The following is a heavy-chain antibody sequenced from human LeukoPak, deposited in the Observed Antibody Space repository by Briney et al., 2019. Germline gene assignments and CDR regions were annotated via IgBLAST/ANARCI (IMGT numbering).Heavy chain of an antibody. CDR2: IYTSGST. J-gene: IGHJ3*02. CDR3: ARDTGIQLWSYAFDI. D-gene: IGHD5-18*01. V-gene: IGHV4-4*07. CDR1: GGSISSYY. Sequence: SETLSLTCTVSGGSISSYYWSWIWQPAGKGLEWIGRIYTSGSTNYNPSLKSRVTMSVDTSENQFSLKLSSVTAADTAVYYCARDTGIQLWSYAFDIWGQGTMVTVSS.